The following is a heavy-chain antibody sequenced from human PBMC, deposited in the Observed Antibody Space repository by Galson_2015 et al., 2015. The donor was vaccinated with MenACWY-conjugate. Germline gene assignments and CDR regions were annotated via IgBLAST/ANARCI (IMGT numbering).Heavy chain of an antibody. V-gene: IGHV3-23*01. CDR2: VSGSRNTN. Sequence: SLRLSCAASGFTFNNYAMSWVRQAPGKGLEWVSSVSGSRNTNFYADSVKGRFTISRDNSKNTLNLQVNSLRPEDTAVYYCAKEGASVNHGYFDFWGRGTLVTVSS. CDR1: GFTFNNYA. D-gene: IGHD1-14*01. J-gene: IGHJ4*02. CDR3: AKEGASVNHGYFDF.